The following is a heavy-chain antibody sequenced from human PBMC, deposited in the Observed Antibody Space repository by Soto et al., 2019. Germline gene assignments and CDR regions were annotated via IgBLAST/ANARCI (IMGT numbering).Heavy chain of an antibody. CDR3: ARHGDNGGYYYGMDV. J-gene: IGHJ6*02. Sequence: GASVKVSCKASGGTFSSYAISWVRQAPGQGLEWMGGIIPIFGTANYAQKFQGRVTITADESTSTAYMELSSLRSEDTAVYYCARHGDNGGYYYGMDVWGQGTTVTVSS. D-gene: IGHD4-17*01. CDR1: GGTFSSYA. V-gene: IGHV1-69*13. CDR2: IIPIFGTA.